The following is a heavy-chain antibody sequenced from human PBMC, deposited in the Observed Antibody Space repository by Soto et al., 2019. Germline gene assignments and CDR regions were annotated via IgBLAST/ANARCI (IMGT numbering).Heavy chain of an antibody. Sequence: ASVKVSCKASGYTFTGYYMHWVRQAPGQGLEWMGWINPNSGGTNYAQKFQGWVTMTRDTSISTAYMELSRLRSDDTAVYYCARDHRWSITIFGADYYYYGMDVWGQGTTVTVSS. CDR2: INPNSGGT. V-gene: IGHV1-2*04. CDR1: GYTFTGYY. CDR3: ARDHRWSITIFGADYYYYGMDV. J-gene: IGHJ6*02. D-gene: IGHD3-3*01.